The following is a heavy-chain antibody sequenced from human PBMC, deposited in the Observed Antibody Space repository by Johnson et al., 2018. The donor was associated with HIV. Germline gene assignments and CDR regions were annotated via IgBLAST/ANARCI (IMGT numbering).Heavy chain of an antibody. J-gene: IGHJ3*01. CDR2: ISSSGGTI. CDR3: ARDGPWIQSQRDAFDV. CDR1: GFTFSDSY. D-gene: IGHD5-24*01. V-gene: IGHV3-11*04. Sequence: QVQLVESGGGLVKPGGSLRLSCAASGFTFSDSYMTWIRQAPGKGLEWVSYISSSGGTIYYADSVRGRFTISRNNAKNSLYLQLNSLRVEDTAMYYCARDGPWIQSQRDAFDVWGQGKMVIVSS.